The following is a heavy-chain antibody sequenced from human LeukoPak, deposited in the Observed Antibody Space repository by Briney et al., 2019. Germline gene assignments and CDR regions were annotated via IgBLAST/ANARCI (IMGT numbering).Heavy chain of an antibody. J-gene: IGHJ4*02. CDR2: IIPIFGTA. CDR1: GGTFSSYA. V-gene: IGHV1-69*05. D-gene: IGHD2-21*02. Sequence: ASVKVSCKASGGTFSSYAISWVRQAPGQGLEWMGGIIPIFGTANYAQKFQGRVTMTRDTSTSTVYMELSSLRSEDTAVYYCARDQGGYCGGDCYSFDYWGQGTLVTVSS. CDR3: ARDQGGYCGGDCYSFDY.